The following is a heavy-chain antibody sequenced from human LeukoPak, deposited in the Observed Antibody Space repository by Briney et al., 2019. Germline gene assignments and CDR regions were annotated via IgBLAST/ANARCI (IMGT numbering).Heavy chain of an antibody. V-gene: IGHV3-9*01. CDR2: ISWNSGSI. Sequence: GGSLRLSCAASGFTFDDYAIHWVRQAPGKGLEWVSGISWNSGSIGYADSVKGRFTISRDNAKNSLYLQMNSLRAEDTALYYCAKSADRYCSGGSCYSGSDGMDVWGQGTTVTVSS. CDR3: AKSADRYCSGGSCYSGSDGMDV. J-gene: IGHJ6*02. D-gene: IGHD2-15*01. CDR1: GFTFDDYA.